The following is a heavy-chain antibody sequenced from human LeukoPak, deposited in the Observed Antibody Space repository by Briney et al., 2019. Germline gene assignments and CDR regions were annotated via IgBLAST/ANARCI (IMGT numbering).Heavy chain of an antibody. Sequence: SVKVSCQASGGSFSRYGFSWVRQAPGQGLEWMGGIIPIFGTANYAQKFQGRVTITADGSTSTAYMELSSLRSEDTAVYYCAREVYGSGNAFDIWGQGTLVTVSS. CDR3: AREVYGSGNAFDI. D-gene: IGHD3-10*01. CDR1: GGSFSRYG. J-gene: IGHJ3*02. CDR2: IIPIFGTA. V-gene: IGHV1-69*13.